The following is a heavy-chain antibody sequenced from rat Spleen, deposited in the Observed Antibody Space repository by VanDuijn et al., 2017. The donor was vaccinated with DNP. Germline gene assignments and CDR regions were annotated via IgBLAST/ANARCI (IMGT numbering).Heavy chain of an antibody. J-gene: IGHJ2*01. CDR1: GFTFSDYN. V-gene: IGHV5-7*01. Sequence: EVHLVESGGGLVQPGRSLKLSCTASGFTFSDYNMAWVRQAPKKGLEWVATISYEGSSTYYRESVKGRFTISRDHAKNTQYLQMDSLRSEDTATYYCASSLPGYNYYFDYWGQGVMVTVSS. CDR3: ASSLPGYNYYFDY. CDR2: ISYEGSST. D-gene: IGHD1-4*01.